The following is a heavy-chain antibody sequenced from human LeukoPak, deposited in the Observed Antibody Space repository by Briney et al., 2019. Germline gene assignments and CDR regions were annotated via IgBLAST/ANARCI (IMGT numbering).Heavy chain of an antibody. CDR2: IGTAGDT. J-gene: IGHJ6*02. CDR3: ARDLHYYVAMDV. D-gene: IGHD3-10*02. CDR1: GFTFSSYD. Sequence: AGGSLRLSCAASGFTFSSYDMHWVRQATGKGLEWVSAIGTAGDTYYPGSVKGRFTISRENAKNSLYLQMNSLRAGDTAVYYCARDLHYYVAMDVWGQGTTVTVSS. V-gene: IGHV3-13*04.